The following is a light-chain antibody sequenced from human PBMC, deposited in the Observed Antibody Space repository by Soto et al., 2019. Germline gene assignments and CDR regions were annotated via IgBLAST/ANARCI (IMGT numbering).Light chain of an antibody. CDR2: AAS. CDR3: QQSYNTPVT. Sequence: DIQMTQSPSSLSASVGDRVTITCRASQSISSSLNWFRQKPGKAPKLLIYAASSLQSGVPSRFSGSGSGTDFTLTINSLQPEDFATYYCQQSYNTPVTFGQGTKVEIK. J-gene: IGKJ1*01. V-gene: IGKV1-39*01. CDR1: QSISSS.